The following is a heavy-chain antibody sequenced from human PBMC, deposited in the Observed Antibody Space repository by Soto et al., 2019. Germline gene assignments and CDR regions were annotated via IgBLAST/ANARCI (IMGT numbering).Heavy chain of an antibody. CDR2: ISGSGGTT. CDR3: AKTANGWFSAFDI. D-gene: IGHD6-19*01. J-gene: IGHJ3*02. CDR1: GFTFSSYA. V-gene: IGHV3-23*01. Sequence: EVQLLESGGGLVQPGGSLRLSCAASGFTFSSYAMSWVRQAPGKGLEWVSAISGSGGTTYYADSVKGRFTFSRDNSKHTLYLQMHRLRAEDTAVYYCAKTANGWFSAFDIWGQGTMVTVSS.